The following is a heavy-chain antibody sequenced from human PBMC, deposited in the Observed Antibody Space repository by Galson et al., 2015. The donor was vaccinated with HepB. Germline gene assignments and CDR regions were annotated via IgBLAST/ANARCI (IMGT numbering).Heavy chain of an antibody. Sequence: SLRLSCAASGFIFTNYSMHWVRQAPGKGLEWVAVISCDGSDNEYYADSVKGRFTISRDNSKNTLNLQMNSLRVEDTAIYYCIFGRRNCHGDHLDYWGQGTLVTVSS. CDR2: ISCDGSDNE. CDR3: IFGRRNCHGDHLDY. CDR1: GFIFTNYS. D-gene: IGHD4-17*01. J-gene: IGHJ4*02. V-gene: IGHV3-30-3*01.